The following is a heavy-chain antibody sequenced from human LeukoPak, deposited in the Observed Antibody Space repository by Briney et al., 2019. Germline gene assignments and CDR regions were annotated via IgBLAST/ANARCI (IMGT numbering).Heavy chain of an antibody. D-gene: IGHD3-22*01. V-gene: IGHV1-2*02. Sequence: GASVKVSCKASGYTFTGYYMHWVRQAPGQGLEWMGWINPNSGGTNYAQKFQGRVTITADKSTSTAYMELSSLRSEDTAVYYCATHDSSGYYRDYWGQGTLVTVSS. CDR1: GYTFTGYY. CDR2: INPNSGGT. CDR3: ATHDSSGYYRDY. J-gene: IGHJ4*02.